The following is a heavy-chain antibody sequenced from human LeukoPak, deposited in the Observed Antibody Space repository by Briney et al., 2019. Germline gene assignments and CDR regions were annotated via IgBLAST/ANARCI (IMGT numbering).Heavy chain of an antibody. J-gene: IGHJ4*02. CDR1: GFTFSSYW. Sequence: GGSLRLSCAASGFTFSSYWMHWGRQAPGKGLVLVSRIKTDGSITTYADSVKGRFTISRDNAKNTLYLQMNSLRAEDTAVYYCARDLYSSPADWGQGTLVTVSS. CDR3: ARDLYSSPAD. V-gene: IGHV3-74*01. CDR2: IKTDGSIT. D-gene: IGHD6-13*01.